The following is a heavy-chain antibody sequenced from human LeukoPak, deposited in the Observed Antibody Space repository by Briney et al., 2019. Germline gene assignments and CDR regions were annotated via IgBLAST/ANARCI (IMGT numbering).Heavy chain of an antibody. CDR1: GFIFTGYF. D-gene: IGHD3-10*01. Sequence: PGGSLRLSCAASGFIFTGYFMSWVRQAPGKGLEWVAVISYDGSNKYYADSVKGRFTISRDNSKNTLYLQMNSLRAEDTAVYYCARESIWFGELLVDYWGQGTLVTASS. J-gene: IGHJ4*02. CDR2: ISYDGSNK. CDR3: ARESIWFGELLVDY. V-gene: IGHV3-30-3*01.